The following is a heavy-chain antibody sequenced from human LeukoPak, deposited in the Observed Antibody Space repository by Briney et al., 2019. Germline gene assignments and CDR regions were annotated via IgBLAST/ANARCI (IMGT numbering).Heavy chain of an antibody. D-gene: IGHD3-3*01. Sequence: SETLSLTCTVSGGSITSNSYYWGWIRQPPGKGLEWIGSLYYTGSTYYNPSLKSRVTISVDASKNQFSLKLNFVTAADTAVYYCARRSPIDDFWSGYSSGSDYWGQGTLVTVSS. V-gene: IGHV4-39*01. CDR1: GGSITSNSYY. CDR2: LYYTGST. J-gene: IGHJ4*02. CDR3: ARRSPIDDFWSGYSSGSDY.